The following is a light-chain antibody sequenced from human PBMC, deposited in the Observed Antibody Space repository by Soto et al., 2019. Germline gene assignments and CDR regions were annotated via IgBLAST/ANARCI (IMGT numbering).Light chain of an antibody. V-gene: IGLV2-14*01. Sequence: QSALTQPASVSGSPGQSITISCTGTSSDVGGYNYVSWYQQYPGKAPKLMIYGVSNRPSGVSNRFSGSKSGNTASLTISGLQAEDEADYYCSSHTSSNTHVVFGGGTKVTVL. CDR2: GVS. CDR1: SSDVGGYNY. J-gene: IGLJ2*01. CDR3: SSHTSSNTHVV.